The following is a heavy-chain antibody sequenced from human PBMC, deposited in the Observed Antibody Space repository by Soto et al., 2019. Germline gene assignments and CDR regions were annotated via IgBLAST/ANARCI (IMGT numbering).Heavy chain of an antibody. V-gene: IGHV1-8*01. CDR1: GYTFSNYD. Sequence: QVQLVQSGAELKKPGASVKVSCKASGYTFSNYDMNWVRQATGQGPEWIGWVNPNNGDTGYAQKFQGRVTLTTDISTTTAYMELTRLRSEETAIYYCAKVSRKGSAIDFDYWGQGTLITVYS. CDR3: AKVSRKGSAIDFDY. J-gene: IGHJ4*02. CDR2: VNPNNGDT. D-gene: IGHD3-10*01.